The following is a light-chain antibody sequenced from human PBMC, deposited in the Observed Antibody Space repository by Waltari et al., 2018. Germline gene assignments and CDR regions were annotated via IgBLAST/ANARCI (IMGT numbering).Light chain of an antibody. Sequence: EIVLTQSPATLSLSPGERATLSCRASQSVSSTLAWYQQKPGQAPRILIYDTSFRATGIPARFSGSAAGTDFTLTISSREPEDFAVYYCQECSYWPSLTFGQGTRLEI. CDR2: DTS. CDR3: QECSYWPSLT. J-gene: IGKJ5*01. V-gene: IGKV3-11*01. CDR1: QSVSST.